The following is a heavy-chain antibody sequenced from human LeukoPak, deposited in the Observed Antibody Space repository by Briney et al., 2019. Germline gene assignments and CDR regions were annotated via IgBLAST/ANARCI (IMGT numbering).Heavy chain of an antibody. CDR3: ARDKAHSYGYYFDP. CDR2: IANGAT. CDR1: GGGISAYY. V-gene: IGHV4-4*08. J-gene: IGHJ4*02. Sequence: PSETLSLTCTVAGGGISAYYWNWIRQTPGKGLEWVGHIANGATDYNPSLKSRAIISVGTSKNQISLRLTSVTAADTAVYHCARDKAHSYGYYFDPWGPGTQVLVSS. D-gene: IGHD3-10*01.